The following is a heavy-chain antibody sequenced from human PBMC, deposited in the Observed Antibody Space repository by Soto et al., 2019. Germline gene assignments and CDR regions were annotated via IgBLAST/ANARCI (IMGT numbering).Heavy chain of an antibody. CDR3: ARTVTTWFDP. J-gene: IGHJ5*02. D-gene: IGHD4-17*01. Sequence: SETLSLTCSVSGGSISRYYWSWIRQPPGKGLEWNGYIYYRGSSNYSPSLQSRVTISVETSKIQFSLKLRSVTAAGKEVYYCARTVTTWFDPWGQGTMVTVSS. V-gene: IGHV4-59*01. CDR2: IYYRGSS. CDR1: GGSISRYY.